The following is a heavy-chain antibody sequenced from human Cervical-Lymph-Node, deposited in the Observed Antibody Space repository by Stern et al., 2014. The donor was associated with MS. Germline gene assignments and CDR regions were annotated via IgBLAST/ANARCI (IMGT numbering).Heavy chain of an antibody. J-gene: IGHJ6*02. CDR3: ARELDGDYRMDV. CDR1: GGSINSGGSY. Sequence: VQLVESGPGLVKPSQTLSLTCTVSGGSINSGGSYWSWIRQHPGKGLEWIGYIYDSGSTYYNPSLKSRVTISVDPSKNQFSLKLNSVTAADTAVYYCARELDGDYRMDVWGQGTTVTVSS. CDR2: IYDSGST. V-gene: IGHV4-31*03. D-gene: IGHD4-17*01.